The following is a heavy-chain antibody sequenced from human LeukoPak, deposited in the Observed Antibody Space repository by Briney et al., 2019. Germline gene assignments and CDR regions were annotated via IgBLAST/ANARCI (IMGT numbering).Heavy chain of an antibody. V-gene: IGHV3-23*01. CDR3: ARPITMIVVVTPFN. CDR1: GFTFSSYA. D-gene: IGHD3-22*01. J-gene: IGHJ4*02. Sequence: GGSLRLSCAASGFTFSSYAMSWVRQAPGKGLEWVSAISGSGGSTYYADSVKGRFTISRDNSKNTLYPQMNSLRAEDTAVYYCARPITMIVVVTPFNWGQGTLVTVSS. CDR2: ISGSGGST.